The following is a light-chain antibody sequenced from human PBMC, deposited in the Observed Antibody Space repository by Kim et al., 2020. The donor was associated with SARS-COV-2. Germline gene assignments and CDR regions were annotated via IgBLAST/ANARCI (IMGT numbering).Light chain of an antibody. CDR2: DTT. CDR1: TGPVTSSHF. V-gene: IGLV7-46*01. J-gene: IGLJ3*02. Sequence: PGATVTPPWSSSTGPVTSSHFPYWFQQRPGQAPRTLISDTTNTHSWTPARFSGSLLGDKAALTLSGAQPEDEADYYCLLSYSGVWVFGGGTQLTVL. CDR3: LLSYSGVWV.